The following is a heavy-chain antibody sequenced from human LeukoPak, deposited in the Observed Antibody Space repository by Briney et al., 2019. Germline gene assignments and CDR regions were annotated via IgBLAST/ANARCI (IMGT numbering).Heavy chain of an antibody. D-gene: IGHD6-19*01. V-gene: IGHV5-51*01. CDR1: GYSFTSYW. J-gene: IGHJ4*02. CDR2: IYPGDSDT. Sequence: GESLKISCKGSGYSFTSYWIGWVRQMPGKGLEWMGIIYPGDSDTRYSPSFQGQVTISADKSISTAYLQWSSLKASDTAMYYCATHGPGYSRGWLFNFDYWGQGTLVTVSS. CDR3: ATHGPGYSRGWLFNFDY.